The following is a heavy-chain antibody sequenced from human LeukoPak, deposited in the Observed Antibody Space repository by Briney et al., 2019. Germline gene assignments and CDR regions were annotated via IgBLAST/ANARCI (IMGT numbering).Heavy chain of an antibody. CDR1: GFTFSSQT. CDR2: ISSTSSVI. Sequence: GGSLRLSCTASGFTFSSQTMNWVRQAPGKGLEWVSYISSTSSVIYYADSVKGRFTISRDNAKSSLYLQMNSLRAEGTAVYYCARNLPAADYWGQGTLVTVSS. D-gene: IGHD2-2*01. J-gene: IGHJ4*02. CDR3: ARNLPAADY. V-gene: IGHV3-48*04.